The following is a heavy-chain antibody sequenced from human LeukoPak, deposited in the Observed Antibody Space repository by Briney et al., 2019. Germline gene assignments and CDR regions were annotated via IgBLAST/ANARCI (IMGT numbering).Heavy chain of an antibody. D-gene: IGHD6-19*01. CDR2: INPNSGGT. J-gene: IGHJ5*02. V-gene: IGHV1-2*04. Sequence: GASVKVSCKASGYTFTGYYMHWVRQAPGQGLEWMGWINPNSGGTNYAQKFQGWVTMTRDTSISTAYMELSRLRSDDTAVYYCASDLSVAVAGMGDWFDPWGQGTLVTVSS. CDR3: ASDLSVAVAGMGDWFDP. CDR1: GYTFTGYY.